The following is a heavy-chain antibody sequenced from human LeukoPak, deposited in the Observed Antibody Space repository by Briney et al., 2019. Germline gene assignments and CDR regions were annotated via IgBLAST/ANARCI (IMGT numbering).Heavy chain of an antibody. CDR3: ARGLTSDDYVWGSYRSLDY. D-gene: IGHD3-16*02. Sequence: SETLSLTCAVYGGSFSGYYWSWIRQPPGKGLEWIGEINHSGSTNYNPSLKSRVTISVDTSKNQFSLKLNSVTAADTAVYYCARGLTSDDYVWGSYRSLDYWGQGTLVTVSS. V-gene: IGHV4-34*01. CDR1: GGSFSGYY. J-gene: IGHJ4*02. CDR2: INHSGST.